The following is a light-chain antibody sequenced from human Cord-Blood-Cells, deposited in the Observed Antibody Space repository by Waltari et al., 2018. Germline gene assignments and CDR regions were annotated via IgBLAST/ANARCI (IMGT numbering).Light chain of an antibody. CDR3: QQSYSTPPWT. Sequence: DIQMTQSPSSLSASVGDRVTITCRASQSISSYLNWYQQKPGTAPKLLIYAASSLQSGVPSRVSGSGSGTDFTLTISSLQPEDFATYYCQQSYSTPPWTFGQGTKVEIK. V-gene: IGKV1-39*01. CDR1: QSISSY. CDR2: AAS. J-gene: IGKJ1*01.